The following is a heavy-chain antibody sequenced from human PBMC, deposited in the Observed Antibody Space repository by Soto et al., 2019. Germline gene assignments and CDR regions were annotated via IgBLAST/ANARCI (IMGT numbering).Heavy chain of an antibody. V-gene: IGHV3-7*01. J-gene: IGHJ6*02. D-gene: IGHD3-3*01. Sequence: GGSLRLSCAASRFAFSSYCMSWVRQALGKRLEWVAYTKKFGSEKYYVDSEKGRFPIYRDNVKNSLYLQMNSLRAEDTAVYYCARDRLCAYYDFWGGPHYYYGMEVWGQGATVTVSS. CDR2: TKKFGSEK. CDR1: RFAFSSYC. CDR3: ARDRLCAYYDFWGGPHYYYGMEV.